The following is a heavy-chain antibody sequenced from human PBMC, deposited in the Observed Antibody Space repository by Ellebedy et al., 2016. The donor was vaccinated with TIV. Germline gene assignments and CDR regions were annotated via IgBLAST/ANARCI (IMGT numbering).Heavy chain of an antibody. CDR3: ARGFCVGGGCQLYSFDF. J-gene: IGHJ4*02. Sequence: MPSETLSLTCTLSGGSFSRDYWGWIRQPPGEGLDWVGYIHHSGSTSYSPSLKTRVTISLDTSKNQFSLRLNSVTAADTAVYYCARGFCVGGGCQLYSFDFWGQGILVTVSS. CDR1: GGSFSRDY. CDR2: IHHSGST. V-gene: IGHV4-59*01. D-gene: IGHD2-21*01.